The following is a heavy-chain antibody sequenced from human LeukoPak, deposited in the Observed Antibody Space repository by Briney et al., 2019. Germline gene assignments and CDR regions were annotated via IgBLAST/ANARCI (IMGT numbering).Heavy chain of an antibody. Sequence: SETLSLTCTVSGGSISSYYWGWIRQPPGKGLEWIGSIYYSGSTYYNPSLKSRVTISVDTSKNQFSLKLSSVTAADTAVYYCARDYYDSSGYWVDYWGQGTLVTVSS. CDR3: ARDYYDSSGYWVDY. D-gene: IGHD3-22*01. J-gene: IGHJ4*02. CDR1: GGSISSYY. CDR2: IYYSGST. V-gene: IGHV4-39*07.